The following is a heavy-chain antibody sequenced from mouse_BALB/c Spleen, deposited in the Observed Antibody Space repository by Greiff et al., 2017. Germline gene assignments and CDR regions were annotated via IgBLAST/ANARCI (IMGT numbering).Heavy chain of an antibody. J-gene: IGHJ1*01. D-gene: IGHD2-1*01. Sequence: QVQLQQSGAELMKPGASVKISCKATGYTFSSYWIEWVKQRPGHGLEWIGEILPGSGSTNYNEKFKGKATFTADTSSNTAYMQLSSLTSEDSAVYYCASYRGDCGNYWYFDVWGAGTTVTVSS. CDR2: ILPGSGST. CDR3: ASYRGDCGNYWYFDV. V-gene: IGHV1-9*01. CDR1: GYTFSSYW.